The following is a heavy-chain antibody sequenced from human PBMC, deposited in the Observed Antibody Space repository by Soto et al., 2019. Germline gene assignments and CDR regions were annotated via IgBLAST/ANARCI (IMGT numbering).Heavy chain of an antibody. CDR2: IYYSGST. CDR3: ARFMPRGYSYVRPRDAFDI. V-gene: IGHV4-39*01. D-gene: IGHD5-18*01. CDR1: GGSISSSSYY. J-gene: IGHJ3*02. Sequence: TSETLSLTCTVSGGSISSSSYYWGWIRKPPGKGLEWIGSIYYSGSTYYNPSLKSRVTISVDTSKNQFSLKLSSVTAADTAVYYCARFMPRGYSYVRPRDAFDIWGQGTMVTVSS.